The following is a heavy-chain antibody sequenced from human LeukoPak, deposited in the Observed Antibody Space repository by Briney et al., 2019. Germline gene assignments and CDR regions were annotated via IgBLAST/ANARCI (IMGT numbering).Heavy chain of an antibody. J-gene: IGHJ3*02. CDR1: GGSISSSSYY. Sequence: SETLSLTCTVSGGSISSSSYYWGWIRQPPGKGLEWIGSIYYSGSTYYNPSLKSRVTISVDTSKNQFSLKLSSVTAADTAVYYCARGEVRSVVDAFDIWGQGTMVTVSS. V-gene: IGHV4-39*07. D-gene: IGHD2-21*01. CDR2: IYYSGST. CDR3: ARGEVRSVVDAFDI.